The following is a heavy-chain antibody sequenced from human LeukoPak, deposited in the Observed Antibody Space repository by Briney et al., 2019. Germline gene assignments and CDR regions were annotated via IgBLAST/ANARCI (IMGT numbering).Heavy chain of an antibody. J-gene: IGHJ4*02. CDR3: ARDDDYGDYFDY. V-gene: IGHV3-21*01. Sequence: GGSLRLSCAASGFTFSSYSMNWVRQAPGKGLEWVSSISSSSSYIYYTDSVKGRFTISRDNAKNSLYLQMNSLRAEDTAVYYCARDDDYGDYFDYWGQGTLVTVFS. D-gene: IGHD4-17*01. CDR2: ISSSSSYI. CDR1: GFTFSSYS.